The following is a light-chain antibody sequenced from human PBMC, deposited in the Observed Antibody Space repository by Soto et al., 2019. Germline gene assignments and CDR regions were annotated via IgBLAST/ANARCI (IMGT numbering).Light chain of an antibody. CDR3: QHYRTS. V-gene: IGKV3-20*01. J-gene: IGKJ4*01. CDR1: QSVSSSY. CDR2: GAS. Sequence: IVLTQSPGTLSLSPGERATLSCRASQSVSSSYLAWYQQKPGQAPSQLIYGASSRATGIPDRFSGSGSGTGFTLTITRLEPEDFAVYYCQHYRTSFGGGTRVEI.